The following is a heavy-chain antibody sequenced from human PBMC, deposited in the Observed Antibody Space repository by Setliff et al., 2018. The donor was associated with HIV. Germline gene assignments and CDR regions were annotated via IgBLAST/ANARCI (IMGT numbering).Heavy chain of an antibody. V-gene: IGHV4-34*01. CDR1: GGSFSGYS. J-gene: IGHJ6*03. Sequence: SETLSLTCAVYGGSFSGYSWNWIRQPPGKGLEWIGEINYSGGTNYNPSLKSRVTISVDTSKNQLSLRLTSETAADTAVYYCARGSDCDTTTCGDYYYMDVWGIGTTVTVSS. CDR3: ARGSDCDTTTCGDYYYMDV. CDR2: INYSGGT. D-gene: IGHD2-2*01.